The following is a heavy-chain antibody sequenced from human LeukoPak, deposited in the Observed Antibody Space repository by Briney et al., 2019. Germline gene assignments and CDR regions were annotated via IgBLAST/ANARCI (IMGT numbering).Heavy chain of an antibody. D-gene: IGHD4-23*01. CDR1: GGSFSGYY. CDR3: ARVMTTVATRGYFDL. CDR2: INHSGST. J-gene: IGHJ2*01. Sequence: SETLSLTCAVYGGSFSGYYWSWIRQPPGKGLEWIGEINHSGSTNYNPPLKSRVTISVDTSKNQFSLKLSSVTAADTAVYYCARVMTTVATRGYFDLWGRGTLVTVSS. V-gene: IGHV4-34*01.